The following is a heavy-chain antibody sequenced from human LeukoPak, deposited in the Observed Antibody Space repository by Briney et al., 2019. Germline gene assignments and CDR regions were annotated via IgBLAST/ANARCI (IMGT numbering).Heavy chain of an antibody. CDR2: ISGSGGST. J-gene: IGHJ4*02. V-gene: IGHV3-23*01. Sequence: GGSLRLSCAASGFTFSSYAMSWVRQAPGKGLEWVSAISGSGGSTYYADSVKGRFTISRDNSKNTLYLQMNSLRAEDTAVYYCAKNKFCGGDCYSALCFDYWGQGTLVTVSS. CDR1: GFTFSSYA. D-gene: IGHD2-21*02. CDR3: AKNKFCGGDCYSALCFDY.